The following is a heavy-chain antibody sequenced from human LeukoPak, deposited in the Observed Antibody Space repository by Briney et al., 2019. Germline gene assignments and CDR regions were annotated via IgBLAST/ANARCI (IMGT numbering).Heavy chain of an antibody. D-gene: IGHD3-10*01. CDR1: GGSISSYY. CDR2: IYYSGST. J-gene: IGHJ4*02. Sequence: SETLSLTCIVSGGSISSYYWSWIRQPPGKGLEWIGYIYYSGSTTYNPSLKSRVTISVDTSKNQFSLRLSSVTAADTAVYYCARVQYYYGSGFDSWGQGTPVTVSS. CDR3: ARVQYYYGSGFDS. V-gene: IGHV4-59*01.